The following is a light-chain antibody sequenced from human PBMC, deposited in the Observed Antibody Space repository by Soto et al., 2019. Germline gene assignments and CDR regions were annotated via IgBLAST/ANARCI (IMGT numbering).Light chain of an antibody. CDR2: NAS. Sequence: DIQMTQSPSTLSGSVGDRVTITCRASQTISRWLDWYQQKPGKAPKLLISNASTLKSGVPSRFSGSGSGTEFTLTISSLQPDDFATYYCQHYNSYSEAFGQGTKVELK. V-gene: IGKV1-5*03. J-gene: IGKJ1*01. CDR3: QHYNSYSEA. CDR1: QTISRW.